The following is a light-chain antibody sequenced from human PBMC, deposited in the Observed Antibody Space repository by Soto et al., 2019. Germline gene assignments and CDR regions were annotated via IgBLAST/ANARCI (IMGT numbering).Light chain of an antibody. CDR1: QGIDSS. J-gene: IGKJ5*01. Sequence: ILLTQSPSSLSASVGDRVTITCRASQGIDSSFAWYQQKPGKAPKLLIYAASSLQSGVPSRFSGSGSGTDFTLTTSSVQPEDFATYYCQQLHDYPITFGQGTRLEIK. CDR3: QQLHDYPIT. V-gene: IGKV1-9*01. CDR2: AAS.